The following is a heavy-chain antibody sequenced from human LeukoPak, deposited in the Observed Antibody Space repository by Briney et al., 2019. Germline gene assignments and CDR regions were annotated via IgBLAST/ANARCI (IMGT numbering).Heavy chain of an antibody. CDR3: ARDYSSSWYRAIEGY. Sequence: GGSLRLSCAASGFTFSNYWMNWVRQAPGKGLEWVSSISSSSSYIYYADSVKGRFTISRDNAKNSLYLQMSSLRAEDTAVYYCARDYSSSWYRAIEGYWGQGTLVTVSS. V-gene: IGHV3-21*01. CDR2: ISSSSSYI. D-gene: IGHD6-13*01. J-gene: IGHJ4*02. CDR1: GFTFSNYW.